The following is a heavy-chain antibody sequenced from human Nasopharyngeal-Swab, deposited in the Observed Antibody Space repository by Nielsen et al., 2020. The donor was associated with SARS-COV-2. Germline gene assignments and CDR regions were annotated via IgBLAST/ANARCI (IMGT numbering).Heavy chain of an antibody. V-gene: IGHV4-59*08. Sequence: GSLRLSCTVSGGSISSYYWSWIRQPPGKGLEWIGYIYYSGSTNYNPSLKSRVTISVDTSKNQFSLKLSSVTAADTAVYYCARQLDYYDSSGYYLRYFGYWGQGTLVTVSS. CDR2: IYYSGST. D-gene: IGHD3-22*01. J-gene: IGHJ4*02. CDR3: ARQLDYYDSSGYYLRYFGY. CDR1: GGSISSYY.